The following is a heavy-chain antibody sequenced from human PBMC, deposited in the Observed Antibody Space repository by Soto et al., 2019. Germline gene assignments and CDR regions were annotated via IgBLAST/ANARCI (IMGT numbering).Heavy chain of an antibody. CDR3: AMPGEYYDFWSGSYDY. D-gene: IGHD3-3*01. Sequence: GASVKVSCKASGYTFTSYTMHWVRQAPGQRLEWMGWINAGNGNTKYSQKFQGRVTITRDTSASTAYMELSSLRSEDTAVYFCAMPGEYYDFWSGSYDYWGQGTLVTVSS. J-gene: IGHJ4*02. CDR2: INAGNGNT. V-gene: IGHV1-3*01. CDR1: GYTFTSYT.